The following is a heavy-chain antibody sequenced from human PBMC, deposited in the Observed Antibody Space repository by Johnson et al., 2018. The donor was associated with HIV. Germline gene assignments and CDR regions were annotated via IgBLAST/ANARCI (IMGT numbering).Heavy chain of an antibody. CDR1: GFTFGDYA. CDR2: ISWNSGSI. CDR3: AKGHSGSDAFDI. Sequence: VQLVESGGGLVQPGRSLRLSCIASGFTFGDYAMNWVRQAPGKGLEWVSGISWNSGSIGYADSVKGRFTISRDNAKNSLYLQMNSLRAEDTALYYCAKGHSGSDAFDIWGQGTMVTVSS. D-gene: IGHD3-22*01. J-gene: IGHJ3*02. V-gene: IGHV3-9*01.